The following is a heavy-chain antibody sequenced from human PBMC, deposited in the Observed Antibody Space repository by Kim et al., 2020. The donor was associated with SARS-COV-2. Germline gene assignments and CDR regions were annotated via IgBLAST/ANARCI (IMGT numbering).Heavy chain of an antibody. D-gene: IGHD3-9*01. J-gene: IGHJ3*02. CDR3: ARGYFDWLTHAFDI. V-gene: IGHV4-34*01. Sequence: NPSLKSRVTISVDTSKNQFSLKLSSVTAADTAVYYCARGYFDWLTHAFDIWGQGTVVTVSS.